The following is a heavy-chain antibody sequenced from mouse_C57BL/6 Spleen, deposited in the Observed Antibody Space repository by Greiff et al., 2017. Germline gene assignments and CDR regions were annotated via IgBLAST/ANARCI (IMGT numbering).Heavy chain of an antibody. Sequence: VQLQQSGPGLVQPSQSLSITCTVSGFSLTSYGVHWVRQSPGKGLEWLGVIWSGGSTDYNAAFISRLSISKDNSKSQVFCKMNSLQADDTAIYYCARGTYFDYWGQGTTLTVSS. CDR1: GFSLTSYG. CDR2: IWSGGST. V-gene: IGHV2-2*01. D-gene: IGHD2-14*01. J-gene: IGHJ2*01. CDR3: ARGTYFDY.